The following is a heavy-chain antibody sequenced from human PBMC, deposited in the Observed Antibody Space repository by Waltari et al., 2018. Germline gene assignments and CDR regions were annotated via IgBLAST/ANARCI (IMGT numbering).Heavy chain of an antibody. CDR3: ARATATGATPEY. V-gene: IGHV3-66*02. CDR2: IYAGGTT. D-gene: IGHD7-27*01. Sequence: EVQLVESGGDLVQPGGSLRLSCAASGFTVSNNYITWVRQAPGKGLEWVSIIYAGGTTYYADSVKGRFTISRDSSKNTVNLQMNILRPEDSAVYYCARATATGATPEYWGQETLVTVSS. CDR1: GFTVSNNY. J-gene: IGHJ4*02.